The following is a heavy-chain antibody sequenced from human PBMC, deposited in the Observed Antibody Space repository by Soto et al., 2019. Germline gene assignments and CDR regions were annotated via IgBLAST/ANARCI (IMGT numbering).Heavy chain of an antibody. CDR1: GYTFTSYA. V-gene: IGHV1-3*01. Sequence: ASVKVSCKASGYTFTSYAMHWVRQAPGQRLEWMGWIHAGYGNTKYSQKFQGRVTFTRDTSASTAYMELSSLTSEDTAVYYCATPGGSYDSSGYFDFWGQGTLVTVS. D-gene: IGHD3-22*01. J-gene: IGHJ4*02. CDR2: IHAGYGNT. CDR3: ATPGGSYDSSGYFDF.